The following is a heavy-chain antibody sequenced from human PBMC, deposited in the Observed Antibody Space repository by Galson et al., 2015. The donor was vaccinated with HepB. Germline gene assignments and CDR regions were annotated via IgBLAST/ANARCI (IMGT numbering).Heavy chain of an antibody. Sequence: SVKVSCKASGGTFSSYAISWVRQAPGQGLEWMGGIIPIFGTANYAQKFQGRVTITADKSTSTAYMELSSLRSEDTAVYYCARGPGTVSSGYYYGMDVWGQGTTVTVSS. V-gene: IGHV1-69*06. CDR1: GGTFSSYA. CDR3: ARGPGTVSSGYYYGMDV. D-gene: IGHD4-11*01. J-gene: IGHJ6*02. CDR2: IIPIFGTA.